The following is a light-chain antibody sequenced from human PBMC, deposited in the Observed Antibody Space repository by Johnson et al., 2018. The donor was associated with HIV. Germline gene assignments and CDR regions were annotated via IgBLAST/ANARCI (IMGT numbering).Light chain of an antibody. CDR1: SSNIGNNY. Sequence: QSVLTQPPSVSAAPGQKVTISCSGSSSNIGNNYVSWYQQLPGTAPKLLIYENNKRPSGIPDRFSGSKSGTSATLAITGLQTGDEADYYCGTWDTSLSVYVFGTGTKVTCL. CDR2: ENN. V-gene: IGLV1-51*02. CDR3: GTWDTSLSVYV. J-gene: IGLJ1*01.